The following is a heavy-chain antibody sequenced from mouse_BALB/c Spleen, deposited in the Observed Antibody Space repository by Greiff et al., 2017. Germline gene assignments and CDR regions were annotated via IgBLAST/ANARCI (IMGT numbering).Heavy chain of an antibody. V-gene: IGHV3-2*02. J-gene: IGHJ4*01. CDR1: GYSITSDYA. CDR3: ARGEIPYYAMDY. CDR2: ISYSGST. Sequence: EVQLVESGPGLVKPSQSLSLTCTVTGYSITSDYAWNWIRQFPGNKLEWMGYISYSGSTSYNPSLKSRISITRDTSKNQFFLQLNSVTTEDTATYYCARGEIPYYAMDYWGQGTSVTVSS.